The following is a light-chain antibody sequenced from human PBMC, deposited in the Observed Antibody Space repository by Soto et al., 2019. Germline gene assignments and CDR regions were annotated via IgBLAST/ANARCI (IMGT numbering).Light chain of an antibody. J-gene: IGKJ1*01. V-gene: IGKV1-5*01. Sequence: DIKMTQSPSTLSASVGDRVTITFRASQSISSWLAWYQQKPGKAPKLLIYDASSLESGVPSRFSGSGSGTEFTLTISSLQPDDFATYFCQRYGSYWTFGQGTKVDI. CDR3: QRYGSYWT. CDR1: QSISSW. CDR2: DAS.